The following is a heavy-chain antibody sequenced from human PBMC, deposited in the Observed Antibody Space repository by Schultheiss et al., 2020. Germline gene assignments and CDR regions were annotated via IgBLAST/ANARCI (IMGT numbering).Heavy chain of an antibody. CDR2: IIPIFGTA. CDR1: GGTFSSYA. V-gene: IGHV1-69*06. Sequence: SVKVSCKASGGTFSSYAISWVRQAPGQGLEWMGGIIPIFGTANYAQKFQGRVTITADKSTSTAYMELSSLRSEDTAVYYCARGSGYDYVWGSYPPYYYYGMDVWGQGTTVTV. CDR3: ARGSGYDYVWGSYPPYYYYGMDV. J-gene: IGHJ6*02. D-gene: IGHD3-16*01.